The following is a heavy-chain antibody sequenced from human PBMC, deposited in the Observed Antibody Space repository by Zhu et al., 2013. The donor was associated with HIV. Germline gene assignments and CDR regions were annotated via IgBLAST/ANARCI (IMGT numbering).Heavy chain of an antibody. CDR1: GGTFNSYA. CDR3: ATYLLTTGYLDS. D-gene: IGHD4-17*01. CDR2: VIPFLDTT. J-gene: IGHJ4*02. V-gene: IGHV1-69*09. Sequence: QVQLVQSGAEVKKPGSSVKVSCKASGGTFNSYAFNWVRQAPGQGLEWMGRVIPFLDTTNYAQKFQGTVSITADKSTTTAYMELSSLRSEDTAIYYCATYLLTTGYLDSWGQGTLVTVSS.